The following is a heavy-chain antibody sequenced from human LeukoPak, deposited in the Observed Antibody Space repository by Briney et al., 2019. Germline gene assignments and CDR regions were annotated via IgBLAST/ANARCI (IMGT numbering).Heavy chain of an antibody. Sequence: SGTLSLTCTISGGSISRSRYYWGWIRQPPGKGLEWIGSIYYSGSTYYNPSLKSRVTTSVDTSKNQFSLKLSSVTAADTAVYYCARESYGSRSYDYYYYYMDVWGKGTTVTISS. D-gene: IGHD3-10*01. J-gene: IGHJ6*03. CDR2: IYYSGST. CDR1: GGSISRSRYY. CDR3: ARESYGSRSYDYYYYYMDV. V-gene: IGHV4-39*07.